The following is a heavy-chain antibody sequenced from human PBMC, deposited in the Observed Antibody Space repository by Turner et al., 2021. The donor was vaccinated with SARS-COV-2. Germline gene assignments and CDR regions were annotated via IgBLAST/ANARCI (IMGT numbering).Heavy chain of an antibody. V-gene: IGHV3-21*01. CDR3: VRDKDSSDYYY. J-gene: IGHJ4*02. D-gene: IGHD3-22*01. CDR2: ITSSDT. CDR1: GFTFSSYS. Sequence: EVQLVESGGGLVKPGGSLRLSCAASGFTFSSYSMNWVRQAPGKGLEWVSSITSSDTYYADSVKGRFTISRDNAKNSLYLQMNSLGAEDTAVYYCVRDKDSSDYYYWGQGTLVTVSS.